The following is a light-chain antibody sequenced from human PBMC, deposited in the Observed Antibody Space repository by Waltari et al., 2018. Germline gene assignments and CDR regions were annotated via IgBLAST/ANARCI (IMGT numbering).Light chain of an antibody. CDR1: SSNIGTNT. V-gene: IGLV1-36*01. Sequence: QSVLTQPPSASEAARKSVTISCSGSSSNIGTNTVSWYQQVPGTAPNLLIYSNEKRPSGVSDRFSGSKSGTSASLAISGLQTEDEADYYCAVWDDVLSGPVFGGGTRLIVL. J-gene: IGLJ2*01. CDR2: SNE. CDR3: AVWDDVLSGPV.